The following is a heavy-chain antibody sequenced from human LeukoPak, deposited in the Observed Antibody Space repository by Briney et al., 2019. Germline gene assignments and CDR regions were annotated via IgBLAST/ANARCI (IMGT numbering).Heavy chain of an antibody. Sequence: GGSLRLSCAASGFTFSSYAMSWVRQAPGKGLEWVSGISGNGISAYYADSVKGRFTISRDNSKSTLYLQMDSLRADDTAVYYCAKEPSWNYCYYYSMDVWGKGTTVTVSS. CDR1: GFTFSSYA. V-gene: IGHV3-23*01. CDR3: AKEPSWNYCYYYSMDV. J-gene: IGHJ6*03. D-gene: IGHD1-1*01. CDR2: ISGNGISA.